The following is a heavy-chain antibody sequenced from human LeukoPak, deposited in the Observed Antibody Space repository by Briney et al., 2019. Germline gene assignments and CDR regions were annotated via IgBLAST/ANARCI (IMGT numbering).Heavy chain of an antibody. Sequence: PSETLSLTCTVSGGSISSYYWSWIRQPPGKGLEWIGYIYYSGSTNYNPSLKSRVTISVDTSKNQFSLKLSSVTAADMAVYYCARDFFDIWGQGTMVTVSS. CDR2: IYYSGST. CDR1: GGSISSYY. CDR3: ARDFFDI. J-gene: IGHJ3*02. V-gene: IGHV4-59*01.